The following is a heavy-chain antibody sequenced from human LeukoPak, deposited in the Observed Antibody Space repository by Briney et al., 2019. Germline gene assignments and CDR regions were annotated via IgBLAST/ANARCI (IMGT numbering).Heavy chain of an antibody. CDR2: IYSGGST. D-gene: IGHD6-13*01. V-gene: IGHV3-53*01. Sequence: GGSLRLSCAASGFTVSSNYMSWVRQAPGKGLEWVSVIYSGGSTYYADSVKGRFTISRDNAKNALYLQMHSLRAEDTAVYYCAREDRTAAGTFDPWGQGTLVTVSS. CDR3: AREDRTAAGTFDP. J-gene: IGHJ5*02. CDR1: GFTVSSNY.